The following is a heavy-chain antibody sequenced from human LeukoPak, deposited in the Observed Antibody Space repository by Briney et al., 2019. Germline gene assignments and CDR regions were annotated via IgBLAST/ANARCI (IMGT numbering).Heavy chain of an antibody. Sequence: GGSLRLSCAASGLIFYDYAMLWLRHPPGKGLEWVAGMDWNGGSIVYADSVKGRFTISRDNAKSSMYLQMNSLRVEDTAFYYCAKDIGYDYGEFEVWGVFDPWGQGTLVTVSS. D-gene: IGHD4-17*01. J-gene: IGHJ5*02. CDR3: AKDIGYDYGEFEVWGVFDP. CDR2: MDWNGGSI. V-gene: IGHV3-9*01. CDR1: GLIFYDYA.